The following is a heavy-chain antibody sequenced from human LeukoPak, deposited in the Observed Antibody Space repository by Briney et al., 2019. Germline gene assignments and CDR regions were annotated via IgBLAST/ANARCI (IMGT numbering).Heavy chain of an antibody. V-gene: IGHV3-21*01. Sequence: GGSLRLSCAASGFTFYTYSMNWVRQAPGKGLEWVSSISSSGTYTYYADSLKGRFTISRDNAKNSLYLQMSSLTAEDTALYYRVRDQGYDGRGNYYPYHFDCWGQGTLVTVSS. J-gene: IGHJ4*02. CDR1: GFTFYTYS. D-gene: IGHD3-22*01. CDR2: ISSSGTYT. CDR3: VRDQGYDGRGNYYPYHFDC.